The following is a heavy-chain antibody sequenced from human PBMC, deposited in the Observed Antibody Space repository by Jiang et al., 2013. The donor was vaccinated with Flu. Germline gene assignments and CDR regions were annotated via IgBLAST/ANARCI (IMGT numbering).Heavy chain of an antibody. V-gene: IGHV3-7*03. Sequence: VQLVESGGGLVQPGGSLRLSCAASGFSFGNYYISWVRQAPGKGPEWVANINEDGSVKDYVDSVKGRFTISRDNAKSSLYLQMNTLRAEDTAVYFCVPQTGREALHHWGQGTLVTVSS. D-gene: IGHD1-26*01. CDR3: VPQTGREALHH. CDR1: GFSFGNYY. CDR2: INEDGSVK. J-gene: IGHJ1*01.